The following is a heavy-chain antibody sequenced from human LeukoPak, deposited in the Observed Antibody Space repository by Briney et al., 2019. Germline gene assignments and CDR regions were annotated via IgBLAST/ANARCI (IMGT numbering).Heavy chain of an antibody. J-gene: IGHJ4*02. D-gene: IGHD2-21*01. CDR1: DGSISGDNYY. CDR3: ARGARFFAYYDY. CDR2: IYNGGTT. V-gene: IGHV4-31*03. Sequence: SETLSLTCTVSDGSISGDNYYWSWIRQLPGKGLGWIGYIYNGGTTYYNPSLKSRVIISVDTSKNQFSLKLKSVTAADTAMYYCARGARFFAYYDYWGQGTLVTVSS.